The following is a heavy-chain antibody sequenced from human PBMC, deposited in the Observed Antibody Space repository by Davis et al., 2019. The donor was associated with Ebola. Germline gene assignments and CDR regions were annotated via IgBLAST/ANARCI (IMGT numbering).Heavy chain of an antibody. CDR1: GYTFTGYY. D-gene: IGHD4-17*01. CDR3: ARVNLDTAMATPDYGDYVFDY. CDR2: INPNSGGT. V-gene: IGHV1-2*04. Sequence: ASVKVSCKASGYTFTGYYMHWVRQAPGQGLEWMGWINPNSGGTNYAQKFQGWVTMTRDTSISTAYMELSRLRSDDTAVYYCARVNLDTAMATPDYGDYVFDYWGQGTLVTVSS. J-gene: IGHJ4*02.